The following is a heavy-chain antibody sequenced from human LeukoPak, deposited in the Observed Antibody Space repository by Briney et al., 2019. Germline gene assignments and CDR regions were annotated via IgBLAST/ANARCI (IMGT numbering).Heavy chain of an antibody. V-gene: IGHV4-39*01. CDR3: ARSGFITMVRQHQFDY. J-gene: IGHJ4*02. CDR1: GGSISSYY. D-gene: IGHD3-10*01. Sequence: SETLSLTCTVSGGSISSYYWGWIRQPPGKGLEWIGSIYYSGSTYYNPSLKSRVTISVDTSKNQFSLKLSSVTAADTAVYYCARSGFITMVRQHQFDYWGQGTLVTVSS. CDR2: IYYSGST.